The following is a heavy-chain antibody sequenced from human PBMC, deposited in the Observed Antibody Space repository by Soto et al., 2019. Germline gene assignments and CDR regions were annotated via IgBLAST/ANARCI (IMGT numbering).Heavy chain of an antibody. J-gene: IGHJ3*01. Sequence: EVQLLESGGGLVQPGESLRLSCAASGFTFSYYWMHWVRQAPGLGLVWVSRIHSDGSSTTYADSVKGRFTISRDNPRNTRSMQIHSLGAVYTGVYSCARGDRGGFVLWGQGTVVTVSS. D-gene: IGHD3-10*01. CDR1: GFTFSYYW. CDR3: ARGDRGGFVL. CDR2: IHSDGSST. V-gene: IGHV3-74*01.